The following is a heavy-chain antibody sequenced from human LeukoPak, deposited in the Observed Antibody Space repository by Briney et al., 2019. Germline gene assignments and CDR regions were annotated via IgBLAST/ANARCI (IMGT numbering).Heavy chain of an antibody. CDR3: ARMPEVDTAMVTAYHYYCMDV. V-gene: IGHV3-20*04. CDR2: LDWNGDST. D-gene: IGHD5-18*01. CDR1: GFTFDEYG. Sequence: PGGSLRLSCAASGFTFDEYGMSWVRQAPGKGLEWVSGLDWNGDSTTYADSVRGRFTISRDNAKNSLFLQMNSLRAEDTALYYCARMPEVDTAMVTAYHYYCMDVWGKGTTATASS. J-gene: IGHJ6*03.